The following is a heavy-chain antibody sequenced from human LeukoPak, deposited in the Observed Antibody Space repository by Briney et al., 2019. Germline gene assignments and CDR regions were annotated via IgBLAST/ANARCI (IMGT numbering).Heavy chain of an antibody. V-gene: IGHV4-34*01. J-gene: IGHJ4*02. Sequence: PSETLSLTCAVYGGSFSGYYWSWIRQPPGKGLEWIGEINHSGSTNYNPSLKSRVTISVDTSKNQFSLKLSSVTAADTAVYYCARVSGDGHFDYWGQGTLVTVSS. CDR1: GGSFSGYY. D-gene: IGHD2-21*02. CDR3: ARVSGDGHFDY. CDR2: INHSGST.